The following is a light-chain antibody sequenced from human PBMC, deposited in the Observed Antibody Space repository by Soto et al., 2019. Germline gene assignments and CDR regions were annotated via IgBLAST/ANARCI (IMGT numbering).Light chain of an antibody. CDR1: QSVSSN. Sequence: DIVMTQSPATLSVSPGERATLSCRASQSVSSNLAWYQQKAGQAPRLLIYGASTRATGIPARFSGSGSETEFTLTISSLQSGDFAVYYCQQYNNWPLTFGGGTKVEIK. CDR3: QQYNNWPLT. J-gene: IGKJ4*01. V-gene: IGKV3-15*01. CDR2: GAS.